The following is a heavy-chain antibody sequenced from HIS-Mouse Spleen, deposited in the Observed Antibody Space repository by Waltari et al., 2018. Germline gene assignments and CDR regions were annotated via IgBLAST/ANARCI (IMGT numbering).Heavy chain of an antibody. Sequence: QLQLQESGPGLGKPSETPSLTCTVPGGSISSSSYYWGCIRQPPGKGLEWIGSSHYSGSTDYNPSLKSRVTISVDTSKNQFSRKLSSVTAADTAVYYCAREIPYSSSWYDWYFDLWGRGTLVTVSS. D-gene: IGHD6-13*01. CDR1: GGSISSSSYY. CDR3: AREIPYSSSWYDWYFDL. J-gene: IGHJ2*01. V-gene: IGHV4-39*07. CDR2: SHYSGST.